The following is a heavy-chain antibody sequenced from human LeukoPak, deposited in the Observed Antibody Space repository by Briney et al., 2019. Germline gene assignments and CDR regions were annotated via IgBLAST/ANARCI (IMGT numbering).Heavy chain of an antibody. J-gene: IGHJ4*02. D-gene: IGHD2-2*01. V-gene: IGHV4-31*02. CDR2: VHHSGTT. CDR3: ARQPSVVPTAAVDY. Sequence: ERIGYVHHSGTTSYNPSLTSRVSISIDTSKALFSLRLNSVTAADTAVYYCARQPSVVPTAAVDYWGQGILVTVSS.